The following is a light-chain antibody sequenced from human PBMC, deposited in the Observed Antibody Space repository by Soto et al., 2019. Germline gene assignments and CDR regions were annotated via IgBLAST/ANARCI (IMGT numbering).Light chain of an antibody. CDR1: GSNIGNNF. CDR3: ATWDDSVRGLI. J-gene: IGLJ2*01. CDR2: RNN. V-gene: IGLV1-47*01. Sequence: QPVLTQPPSASGTPGQRVTISCSGSGSNIGNNFVDWYQQLPGAAPKPLIYRNNQRPAGVSDRVSGSKSGTSASLAISGLRSEDEADYYCATWDDSVRGLIFGGGTKLTVL.